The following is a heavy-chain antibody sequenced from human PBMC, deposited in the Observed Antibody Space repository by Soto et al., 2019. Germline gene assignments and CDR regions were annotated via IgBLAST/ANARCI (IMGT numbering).Heavy chain of an antibody. D-gene: IGHD1-7*01. Sequence: ASVKVSCKASGYTFTSYDINWVRQATGQGLEWMGWMNPNSGNTGYAQKFQGRVTMTRNTSISTAYMELSSLRSEDTAVYYCARGTLVTGTKSSYYYYGMDGWGQGTTVTVSS. V-gene: IGHV1-8*01. CDR1: GYTFTSYD. J-gene: IGHJ6*02. CDR3: ARGTLVTGTKSSYYYYGMDG. CDR2: MNPNSGNT.